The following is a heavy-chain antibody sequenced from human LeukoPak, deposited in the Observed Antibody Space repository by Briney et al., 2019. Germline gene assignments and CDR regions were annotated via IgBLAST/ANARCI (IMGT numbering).Heavy chain of an antibody. CDR1: GFTFSSYE. V-gene: IGHV3-48*03. D-gene: IGHD2-2*01. CDR3: ARETDSTLFDY. Sequence: GGSLRLSCAASGFTFSSYEMNWVRQAPGKGLEWVSYITTSDRTTYYADSVKGRFTISRDNAKNLLYLQMNSLRAEDTAVYYCARETDSTLFDYWGQGTLVTVSS. CDR2: ITTSDRTT. J-gene: IGHJ4*02.